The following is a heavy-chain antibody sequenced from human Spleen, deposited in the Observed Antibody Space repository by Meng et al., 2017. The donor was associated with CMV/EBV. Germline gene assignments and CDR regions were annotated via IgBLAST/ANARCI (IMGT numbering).Heavy chain of an antibody. V-gene: IGHV3-48*04. Sequence: GGSLRLSCAASGFTFSSYSMNWVRQAPGKGLEWVSYISSSSSTIYYADSVKGRFTISRDNAKNSLYLQMNSLRAEDTAVYYCAKDRYSSNYGMDVWGQGTTVTVSS. CDR1: GFTFSSYS. CDR2: ISSSSSTI. J-gene: IGHJ6*02. CDR3: AKDRYSSNYGMDV. D-gene: IGHD5-18*01.